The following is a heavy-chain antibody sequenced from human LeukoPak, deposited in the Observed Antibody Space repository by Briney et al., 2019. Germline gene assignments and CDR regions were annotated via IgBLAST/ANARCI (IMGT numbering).Heavy chain of an antibody. CDR3: ARGSRWELPLDY. CDR2: INHSGST. J-gene: IGHJ4*02. D-gene: IGHD1-26*01. CDR1: GGSFSGYY. Sequence: SETLSLTCAVYGGSFSGYYWSWIRQSPGKGLEWIGEINHSGSTNYNPSLKSRVTISLDTSKNQFSLKLSSVTAADTAVYYCARGSRWELPLDYWGQGTLVTVYS. V-gene: IGHV4-34*01.